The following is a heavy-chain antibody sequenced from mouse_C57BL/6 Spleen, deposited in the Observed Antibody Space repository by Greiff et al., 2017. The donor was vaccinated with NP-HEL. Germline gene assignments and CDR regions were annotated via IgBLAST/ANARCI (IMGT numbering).Heavy chain of an antibody. V-gene: IGHV1-26*01. Sequence: EVQLQQSGPELVKPGASVKISCKASGYTFTDYYMNWVKQSHGKSLEWIGDINPNNGGTSYNQKFKGKATLTVDKSSSTAYMELRSLTSEDSAVYYCARSELAFAYGGQGTLVTVSA. CDR2: INPNNGGT. CDR1: GYTFTDYY. J-gene: IGHJ3*01. CDR3: ARSELAFAY. D-gene: IGHD4-1*01.